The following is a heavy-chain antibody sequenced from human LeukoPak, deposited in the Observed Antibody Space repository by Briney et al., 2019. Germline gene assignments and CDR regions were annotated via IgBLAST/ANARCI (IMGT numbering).Heavy chain of an antibody. D-gene: IGHD1-1*01. Sequence: GSSVKVSCKASGGTFSSYAISWARQAPGQGLEWMGGIIPIFGTANYAQKFQGRVTITTDESTSTAYMELSSLRSEDTAVYYCARAGAGTAPYYYYMDVWGKGTTVTVSS. J-gene: IGHJ6*03. CDR1: GGTFSSYA. CDR3: ARAGAGTAPYYYYMDV. V-gene: IGHV1-69*05. CDR2: IIPIFGTA.